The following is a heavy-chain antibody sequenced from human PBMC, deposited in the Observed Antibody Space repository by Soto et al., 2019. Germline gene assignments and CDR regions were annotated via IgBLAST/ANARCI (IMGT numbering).Heavy chain of an antibody. J-gene: IGHJ6*02. D-gene: IGHD3-10*01. V-gene: IGHV4-39*07. CDR3: ARSDRHGSGSYYYYYYGMDV. CDR1: GGSISSSSYY. CDR2: IYYSGST. Sequence: SETLSLTCTVSGGSISSSSYYWGWIRQPPGKGLEWIGSIYYSGSTNYNPSLKSRVTISVDTSKNQFSLKLSSVTAADTAVYYCARSDRHGSGSYYYYYYGMDVWGQGTTVTVSS.